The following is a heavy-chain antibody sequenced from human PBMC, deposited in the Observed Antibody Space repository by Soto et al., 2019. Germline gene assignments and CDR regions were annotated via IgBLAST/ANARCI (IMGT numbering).Heavy chain of an antibody. CDR2: ISSSSSYT. CDR3: ARDPDGQQLGKSFDY. Sequence: QVQLVESGGGLVKPGGSLRLSCAASGFTFSDYYMSWIRQAPGKGLEWVSYISSSSSYTNYADSVKGRFTISRDNAKNSLYLQMNSLRAEDTAVYYCARDPDGQQLGKSFDYWGQGTLVTVSS. CDR1: GFTFSDYY. V-gene: IGHV3-11*05. J-gene: IGHJ4*02. D-gene: IGHD6-13*01.